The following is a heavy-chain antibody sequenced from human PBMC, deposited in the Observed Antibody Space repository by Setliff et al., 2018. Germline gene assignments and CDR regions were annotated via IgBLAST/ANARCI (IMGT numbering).Heavy chain of an antibody. CDR3: ARVADYYDSSGQSQYFQH. D-gene: IGHD3-22*01. Sequence: PSETLSLTCAVSGYSISSSYYCGWIRQPPGKGLEWIGSIYHSGGTSYNQSLKSRVTISVDTSKNQFSLKLSSVTAADTAVYYCARVADYYDSSGQSQYFQHWGQGTLVTVSS. CDR2: IYHSGGT. V-gene: IGHV4-38-2*01. J-gene: IGHJ1*01. CDR1: GYSISSSYY.